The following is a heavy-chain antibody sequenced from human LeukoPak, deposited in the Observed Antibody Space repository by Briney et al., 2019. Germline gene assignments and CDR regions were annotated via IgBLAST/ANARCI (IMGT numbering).Heavy chain of an antibody. J-gene: IGHJ4*02. Sequence: GGSLRLSCAASGFTFSSYAMSWVRQAPGKGLEWVSAITNSGGSTFYADSVKGRFTISRDNSKNTLYLQIDSLRAEDTAVYYCANRGSIFGSWGQGTLVTVSS. D-gene: IGHD6-6*01. CDR1: GFTFSSYA. CDR2: ITNSGGST. V-gene: IGHV3-23*01. CDR3: ANRGSIFGS.